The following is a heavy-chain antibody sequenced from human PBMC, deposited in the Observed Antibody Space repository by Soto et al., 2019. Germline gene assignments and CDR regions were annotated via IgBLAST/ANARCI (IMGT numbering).Heavy chain of an antibody. V-gene: IGHV4-30-2*01. D-gene: IGHD3-10*01. CDR2: LYHTGST. CDR3: ARGTGSYYTHIEY. Sequence: SETLSSSCIVSDYSISIVGASWSWIRHTPGKGLEWIGYLYHTGSTFYNPSLKSRVTISGDRSKNQFSLKLSSVTAADTAVYYCARGTGSYYTHIEYWGQGTLVTVSS. J-gene: IGHJ4*02. CDR1: DYSISIVGAS.